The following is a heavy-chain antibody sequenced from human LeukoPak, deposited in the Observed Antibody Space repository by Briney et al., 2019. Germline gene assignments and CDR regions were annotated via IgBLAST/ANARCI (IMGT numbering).Heavy chain of an antibody. CDR2: INPAGGST. CDR1: GLTFSSDW. CDR3: ARGVRGSYGTDL. V-gene: IGHV3-74*01. Sequence: GGSLRLSCAASGLTFSSDWMHWVRQAPGQGLVWVSRINPAGGSTNYADSVKGRFTISRDNAMNTLYLHLNSLRAEDTAVYYCARGVRGSYGTDLWGQGTLVTVSS. J-gene: IGHJ5*02. D-gene: IGHD1-26*01.